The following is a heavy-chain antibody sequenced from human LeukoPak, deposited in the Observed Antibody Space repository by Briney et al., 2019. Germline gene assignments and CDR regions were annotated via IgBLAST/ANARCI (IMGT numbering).Heavy chain of an antibody. CDR1: GFFFSSSG. D-gene: IGHD2-2*01. J-gene: IGHJ5*02. Sequence: RRSLRLSCAASGFFFSSSGMHWVRQAPGKGLEWVAVIWYDGSNKYYADSVKGRFTISRDNSKNTLYLQMNSLRAEDTAVYYCARRYCSSTRCYFSHWFNPWGQGTLVTVSS. CDR3: ARRYCSSTRCYFSHWFNP. V-gene: IGHV3-33*01. CDR2: IWYDGSNK.